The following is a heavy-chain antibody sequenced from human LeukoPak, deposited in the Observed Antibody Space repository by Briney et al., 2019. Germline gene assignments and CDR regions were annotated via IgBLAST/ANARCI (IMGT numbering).Heavy chain of an antibody. CDR2: IRYDGSNK. CDR1: GFTFSSYG. CDR3: AKGHSGYDYVMSY. Sequence: GGSLRLSCAASGFTFSSYGIHWVRQAPGKGLEWVAFIRYDGSNKYYADSVRGRFTISRDSSKNTLYLQMSSLRAEDTAVYYCAKGHSGYDYVMSYWGQGTLVAVSS. V-gene: IGHV3-30*02. D-gene: IGHD5-12*01. J-gene: IGHJ4*02.